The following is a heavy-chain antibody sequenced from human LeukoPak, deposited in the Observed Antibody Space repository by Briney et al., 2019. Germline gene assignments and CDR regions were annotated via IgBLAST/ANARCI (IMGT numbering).Heavy chain of an antibody. CDR1: GGSFSGYY. Sequence: PSETLSLTCAVYGGSFSGYYWSWIRQPPGKGLEWIGEINHSGSTNYNPSLKSRVTISVDTSKNQFSLKLSSVTAADTAVYYCARGGVRIEARPHNWFDPWGQGTLVTVSS. V-gene: IGHV4-34*01. D-gene: IGHD6-6*01. J-gene: IGHJ5*02. CDR2: INHSGST. CDR3: ARGGVRIEARPHNWFDP.